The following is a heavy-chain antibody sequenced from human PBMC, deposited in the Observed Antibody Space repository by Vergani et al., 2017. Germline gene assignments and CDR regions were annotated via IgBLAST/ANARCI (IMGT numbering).Heavy chain of an antibody. V-gene: IGHV4-39*01. CDR1: GGSITSSSYY. D-gene: IGHD1-26*01. CDR2: IYHSGGA. Sequence: QLHLQESGPGLVKPSETLSLTCTVSGGSITSSSYYWGWIRQPPGKGLEWIGNIYHSGGAYYNPSLKGRVTISVDTSKNHFSLKLNSVTAADTAVYYCARHLRWELLSAFDIWGQGTMVTVSS. CDR3: ARHLRWELLSAFDI. J-gene: IGHJ3*02.